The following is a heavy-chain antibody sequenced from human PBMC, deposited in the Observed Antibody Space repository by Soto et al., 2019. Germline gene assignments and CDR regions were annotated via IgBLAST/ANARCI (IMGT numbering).Heavy chain of an antibody. V-gene: IGHV1-18*03. D-gene: IGHD6-19*01. CDR1: GYTFTSYV. J-gene: IGHJ6*02. CDR3: ARVVATVAGPYGMDV. Sequence: QVQLVQSGAEVKKPGASVKVSCRASGYTFTSYVISWVRQAPGQGLEWMGWISAYNGNTNFAQKLQGRVTMTTDTSTSTAYMELRSLRSDDMAVYYCARVVATVAGPYGMDVWGQGTTVTVSS. CDR2: ISAYNGNT.